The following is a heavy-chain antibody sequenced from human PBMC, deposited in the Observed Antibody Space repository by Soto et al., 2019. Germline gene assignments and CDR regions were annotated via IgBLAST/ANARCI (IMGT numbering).Heavy chain of an antibody. Sequence: ASVKVSCKASGYTFTIYGISWVLQAPGQGLEWMGWISAYNGNTNYAQKLQGRVTMTTDTSTSTAYMELRSLRSDDTAVYYCARVGDYYDSSGPEDSFDPWGQGTLVTVSS. J-gene: IGHJ5*02. CDR3: ARVGDYYDSSGPEDSFDP. D-gene: IGHD3-22*01. V-gene: IGHV1-18*01. CDR2: ISAYNGNT. CDR1: GYTFTIYG.